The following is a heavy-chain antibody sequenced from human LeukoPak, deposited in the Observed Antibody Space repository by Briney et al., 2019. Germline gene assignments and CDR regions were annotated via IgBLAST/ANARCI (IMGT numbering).Heavy chain of an antibody. CDR1: GFTFSNYW. CDR2: IRSKAYGGTT. CDR3: TAPRTRYFDWLSDY. Sequence: GGSLRLSCAASGFTFSNYWMSWVRQAPGKGLEWVGFIRSKAYGGTTQYAASVKGRFTISRDDSKSIAYLQMNSLKTEDTAVYYCTAPRTRYFDWLSDYWGQGTLVTVSS. V-gene: IGHV3-49*04. D-gene: IGHD3-9*01. J-gene: IGHJ4*02.